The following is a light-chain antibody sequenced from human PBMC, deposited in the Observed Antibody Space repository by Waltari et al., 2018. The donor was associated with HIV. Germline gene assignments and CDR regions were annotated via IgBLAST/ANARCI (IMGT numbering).Light chain of an antibody. V-gene: IGLV1-44*01. CDR1: RSNIGSNT. CDR3: AAWDDSLNGWV. Sequence: QSVLTQPPSASGTPGQRVTISCSGSRSNIGSNTVSWYQQLPGTAPKLFIYSNNQRPSGVPDRSSGSKSGTSASLAISGLQSEDEADYYCAAWDDSLNGWVFGGGTKLTVV. J-gene: IGLJ3*02. CDR2: SNN.